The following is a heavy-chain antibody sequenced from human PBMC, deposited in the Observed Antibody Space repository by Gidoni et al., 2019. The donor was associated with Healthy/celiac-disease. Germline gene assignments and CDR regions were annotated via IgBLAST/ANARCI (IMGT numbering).Heavy chain of an antibody. V-gene: IGHV3-33*01. CDR1: GFHFRSYG. CDR3: ARGLAAGTPYYFDY. D-gene: IGHD6-19*01. CDR2: IWYDGSNK. Sequence: QVQLVESGGGVVQPGRSRRLSCAASGFHFRSYGMHWVRQAPGKGLEGVAVIWYDGSNKYYADSVKGRFAISRDNSKNTLFLQMNSLRAEDTAVYYCARGLAAGTPYYFDYWGQGTLVTVSS. J-gene: IGHJ4*02.